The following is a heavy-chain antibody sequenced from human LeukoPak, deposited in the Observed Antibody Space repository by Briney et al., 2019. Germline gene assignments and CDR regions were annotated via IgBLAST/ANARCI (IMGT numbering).Heavy chain of an antibody. CDR3: AKDWRMEV. Sequence: GGSLRLSCVASGFTFSSSAMNWVRQAPGEGLQWVSAIGGSGGDTYYADSVKGRFTISRENSKTTVYLQMDNLRAEDMAVYYCAKDWRMEVLGQGTTVTVSS. J-gene: IGHJ6*02. CDR1: GFTFSSSA. CDR2: IGGSGGDT. V-gene: IGHV3-23*01.